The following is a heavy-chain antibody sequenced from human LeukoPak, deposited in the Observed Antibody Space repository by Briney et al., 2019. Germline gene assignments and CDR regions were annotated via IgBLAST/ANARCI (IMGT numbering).Heavy chain of an antibody. V-gene: IGHV4-39*02. J-gene: IGHJ5*02. Sequence: SETLSLTCTVSGGSISSSSYSWGWIRQPPGKGLEWIGSIYYSGSTYYNPSLKSRVTISVDTSKNQFSLKLSSVTAADTAVYYCAREVPVNYYGSGSYYSPLRRNWFDPWGQGTLVTVSS. CDR2: IYYSGST. D-gene: IGHD3-10*01. CDR1: GGSISSSSYS. CDR3: AREVPVNYYGSGSYYSPLRRNWFDP.